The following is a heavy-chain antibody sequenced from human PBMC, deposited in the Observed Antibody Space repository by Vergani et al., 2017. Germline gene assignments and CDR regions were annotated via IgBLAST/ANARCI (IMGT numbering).Heavy chain of an antibody. CDR2: LSRDSRKI. CDR1: GFSFSTYD. Sequence: QVQLVESGGGVVQPGTSLRLSCAASGFSFSTYDMHWVRQIPGKGLEWMAVLSRDSRKIHYADSVRDRVTISRDNSKNTLYLQVNSLTPEDTAVYYCVRDRGLCAGGRCYTEAWDYWGQGTPVTVSS. D-gene: IGHD2-2*02. J-gene: IGHJ4*02. V-gene: IGHV3-30*03. CDR3: VRDRGLCAGGRCYTEAWDY.